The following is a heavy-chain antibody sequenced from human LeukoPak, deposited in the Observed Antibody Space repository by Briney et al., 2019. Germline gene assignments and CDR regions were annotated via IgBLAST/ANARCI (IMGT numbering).Heavy chain of an antibody. Sequence: SETLSLTCTVSGGSLSSGDYYWSWIRQPPGKGLEWIGYIYYSGSTYYNPSLKSRVTISVDTSKNQFSLKLSSVTAADTAVYYCARGGYYDSSGYSVFDWGQGTLVTVSS. CDR2: IYYSGST. J-gene: IGHJ4*02. V-gene: IGHV4-30-4*01. CDR1: GGSLSSGDYY. CDR3: ARGGYYDSSGYSVFD. D-gene: IGHD3-22*01.